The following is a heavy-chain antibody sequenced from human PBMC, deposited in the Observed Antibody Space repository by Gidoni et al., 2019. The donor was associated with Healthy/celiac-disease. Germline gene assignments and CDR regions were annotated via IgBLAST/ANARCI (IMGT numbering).Heavy chain of an antibody. V-gene: IGHV3-64D*06. CDR3: VKAQYQGPHITMTAEDVNI. CDR2: ISSNGGST. Sequence: EVQLVESGGGLVQPGGSLRLSCSASGFTFRSYAIHWVRQAPGKGLEYVSAISSNGGSTYYADSVKGRFTISRDNSKNTLYLQMSSLRAEDTAVYYCVKAQYQGPHITMTAEDVNIWGQGTMVTVSS. J-gene: IGHJ3*02. D-gene: IGHD3-22*01. CDR1: GFTFRSYA.